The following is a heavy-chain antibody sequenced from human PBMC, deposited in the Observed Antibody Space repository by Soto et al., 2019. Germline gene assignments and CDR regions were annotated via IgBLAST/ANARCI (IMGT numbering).Heavy chain of an antibody. J-gene: IGHJ6*02. V-gene: IGHV1-69*01. CDR2: IIPILTTP. Sequence: QVQLVQSGAEVKKTGSSVKVSCKASGGTFSIYGFSWVRQAPGQGPEWIGGIIPILTTPNYAQKFQGRVTIVADESTTTVYMELRSLKFEDTAVYYCETSGGIAPTGEDGMDVWGQGTSVTVSS. CDR1: GGTFSIYG. D-gene: IGHD2-8*02. CDR3: ETSGGIAPTGEDGMDV.